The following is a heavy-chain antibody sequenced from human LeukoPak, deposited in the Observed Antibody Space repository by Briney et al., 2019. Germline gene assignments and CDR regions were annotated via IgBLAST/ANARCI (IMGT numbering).Heavy chain of an antibody. CDR1: GFTFSFYA. Sequence: GESLRLSCAASGFTFSFYAMSWVRRAPGKGLEWVSSISSSGDVTFYTDPVKGRFTISRDNSKNTLYLQMNSLRAEDTAIYYCAKDRPNYYESNGHYYKRDGDYWGQGTLVTVSS. V-gene: IGHV3-23*01. J-gene: IGHJ4*02. CDR3: AKDRPNYYESNGHYYKRDGDY. CDR2: ISSSGDVT. D-gene: IGHD3-22*01.